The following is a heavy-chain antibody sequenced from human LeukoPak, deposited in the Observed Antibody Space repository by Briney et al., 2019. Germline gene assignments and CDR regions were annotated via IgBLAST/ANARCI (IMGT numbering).Heavy chain of an antibody. CDR2: RSSSSSYS. Sequence: WGSLRLSCAASGCTFSSYSMNWVRQAPGKGLEWVSSRSSSSSYSYYADSVKGRFTISRDNSKNPLFLQMNSLSAEDTAVYYCAKGGYCSSTSCYVGWFDPWGQGTLVTVSS. CDR3: AKGGYCSSTSCYVGWFDP. V-gene: IGHV3-21*04. J-gene: IGHJ5*02. CDR1: GCTFSSYS. D-gene: IGHD2-2*01.